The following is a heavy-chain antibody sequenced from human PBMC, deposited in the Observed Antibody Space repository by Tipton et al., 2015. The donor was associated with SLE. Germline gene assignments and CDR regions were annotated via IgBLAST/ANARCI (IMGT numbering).Heavy chain of an antibody. CDR2: INNGGSIA. D-gene: IGHD1-26*01. CDR3: ARGPLGATSRIWFDL. Sequence: SLRLSCAASGFIFRNYWIHWVRQFPGKGLEWVSRINNGGSIADYADSVKGRFTISRDNAKNTAFLQMNSLRAEDTAVYYCARGPLGATSRIWFDLWGHGTLVTVSS. V-gene: IGHV3-74*01. CDR1: GFIFRNYW. J-gene: IGHJ5*02.